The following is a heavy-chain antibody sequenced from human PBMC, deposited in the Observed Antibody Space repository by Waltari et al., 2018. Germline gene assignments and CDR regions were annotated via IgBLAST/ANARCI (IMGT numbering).Heavy chain of an antibody. CDR1: GFTFADYG. V-gene: IGHV3-20*01. J-gene: IGHJ2*01. CDR2: INWNGGST. CDR3: ARRTAMVRYWYFDL. D-gene: IGHD5-18*01. Sequence: EVQLVESGGGVVRPGGSRRLSCAASGFTFADYGVSWSPHAPGKGLEWVSGINWNGGSTGYADSVKGRFTISRDNAKNSLYLQMNSLRAEDTALYHCARRTAMVRYWYFDLWGRGTLVTVSS.